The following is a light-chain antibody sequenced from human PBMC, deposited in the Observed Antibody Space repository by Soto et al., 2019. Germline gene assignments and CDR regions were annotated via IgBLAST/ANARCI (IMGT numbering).Light chain of an antibody. CDR3: QQSYSTPRT. V-gene: IGKV1-39*01. CDR2: AAP. Sequence: DIQMTQSPSSLSASVGDRVTITCRASQSISSYLNWYQQKPGKAPKLLIYAAPSLQSGVPSRFSDSASGTDFTLTISSLQPEDFATYYCQQSYSTPRTFGQGTKLEIK. J-gene: IGKJ2*01. CDR1: QSISSY.